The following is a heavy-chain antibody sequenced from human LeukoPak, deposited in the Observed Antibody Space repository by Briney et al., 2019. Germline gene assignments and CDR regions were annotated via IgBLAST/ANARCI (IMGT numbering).Heavy chain of an antibody. V-gene: IGHV3-53*04. D-gene: IGHD1-26*01. CDR3: AGSGVGATTFDY. J-gene: IGHJ4*02. Sequence: GGSRRLSCAASGFTVSSNYMSWVRQAPGKGLEWVSVIYSGGSTYYADSVKGRFTISRHNSKNTLYLQMNSLRAEDTAVYYCAGSGVGATTFDYWGQGTLSPSPQ. CDR2: IYSGGST. CDR1: GFTVSSNY.